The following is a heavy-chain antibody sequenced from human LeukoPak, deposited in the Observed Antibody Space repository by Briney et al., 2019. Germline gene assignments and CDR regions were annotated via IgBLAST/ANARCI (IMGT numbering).Heavy chain of an antibody. J-gene: IGHJ4*02. CDR3: ARGVYSSSWSIDY. D-gene: IGHD6-13*01. V-gene: IGHV3-74*01. Sequence: GGSLRLSCAASGFTFSSYSMNWVRQAPGKGLVWVSRINSDGSSTSYADSVKGRFTISRDNAKNTLCLQMNSLRAEDTAVYYCARGVYSSSWSIDYWGQGTLVTVSS. CDR1: GFTFSSYS. CDR2: INSDGSST.